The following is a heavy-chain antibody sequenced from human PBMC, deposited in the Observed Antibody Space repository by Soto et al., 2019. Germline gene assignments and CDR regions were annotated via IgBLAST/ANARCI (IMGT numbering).Heavy chain of an antibody. J-gene: IGHJ4*02. D-gene: IGHD6-19*01. CDR1: GFSLTTSGVG. CDR2: IYWDDDK. V-gene: IGHV2-5*02. CDR3: AHSHSSGLDGPDNFDS. Sequence: QITLKESGPTLVKPTQTLTLTCIFSGFSLTTSGVGVGWIRQPPGKALEWLAMIYWDDDKRYSRSLKNRLTITKDTSKTQVVLTMTNMDPVDTATYYCAHSHSSGLDGPDNFDSLGQGNLVTVSS.